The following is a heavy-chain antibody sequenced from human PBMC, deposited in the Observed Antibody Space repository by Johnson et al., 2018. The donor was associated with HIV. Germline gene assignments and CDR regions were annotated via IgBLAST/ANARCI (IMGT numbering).Heavy chain of an antibody. CDR1: GFTFSRYW. Sequence: MQLVESGGGLVQPGGSLRLSCAGSGFTFSRYWMHWVRQAPGKGLVWVSGINSDGSNTNYADSVKGRFTISRDNAKKTLYLQMDSLRLEDTAVYLCARVRIGRENGFDVWGQGTMVLVSS. CDR3: ARVRIGRENGFDV. CDR2: INSDGSNT. V-gene: IGHV3-74*02. J-gene: IGHJ3*01. D-gene: IGHD1-26*01.